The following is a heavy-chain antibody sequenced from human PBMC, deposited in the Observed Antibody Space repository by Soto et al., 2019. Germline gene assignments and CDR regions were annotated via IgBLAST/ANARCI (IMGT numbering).Heavy chain of an antibody. CDR3: ARRCSYPSTWFDP. V-gene: IGHV3-48*01. Sequence: GGSLRLSCAASGFTFGGHTMNWIRQAPGKGLEWLSFITASGSRTTYADSVKGRFTISRDNAKNSVYLQMNSLRAEDTAVYYCARRCSYPSTWFDPWGQGTLVPVSS. J-gene: IGHJ5*02. D-gene: IGHD3-16*02. CDR2: ITASGSRT. CDR1: GFTFGGHT.